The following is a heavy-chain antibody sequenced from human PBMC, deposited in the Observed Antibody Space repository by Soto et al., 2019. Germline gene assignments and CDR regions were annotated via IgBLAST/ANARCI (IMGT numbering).Heavy chain of an antibody. V-gene: IGHV4-39*01. CDR1: GGSISSSSDY. CDR2: IFYSGST. Sequence: PSETLSLTCTVSGGSISSSSDYWGWIRQPPGKGLEWIGSIFYSGSTYYNPSLKSRVTISVDTSKNQFSLKLRSVTAADSAVYYCARHCTNAVCPPFDPWGQGTLVTVSS. D-gene: IGHD2-8*01. J-gene: IGHJ5*02. CDR3: ARHCTNAVCPPFDP.